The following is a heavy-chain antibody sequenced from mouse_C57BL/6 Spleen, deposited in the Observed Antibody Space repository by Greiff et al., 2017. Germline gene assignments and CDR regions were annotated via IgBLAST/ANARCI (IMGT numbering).Heavy chain of an antibody. D-gene: IGHD2-5*01. Sequence: QVQLQQPGAELVKPGASVKLSCKASGYTFTSYWMHWVKQRPGQGLAWIGMIHPNSGSTNYNEKFKIKATLTVAKSSSTAYMQLSSLTSEDSAVYYCAREGGYSNSYWYFDVWGTGTTVTVSS. CDR3: AREGGYSNSYWYFDV. J-gene: IGHJ1*03. CDR2: IHPNSGST. CDR1: GYTFTSYW. V-gene: IGHV1-64*01.